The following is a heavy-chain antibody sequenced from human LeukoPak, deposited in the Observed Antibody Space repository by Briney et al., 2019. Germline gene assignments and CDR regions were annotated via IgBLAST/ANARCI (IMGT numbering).Heavy chain of an antibody. J-gene: IGHJ3*02. Sequence: ASVKVSCKVSGYTLTELSMHWVRQAPGKGLEWMGGSDPEDGETIYAQKFQGRVTMTEDTSTDTAYMELSSLRSEDTAVYYCATDESSSWRGGAFDIWGQGTMVTVSS. CDR3: ATDESSSWRGGAFDI. V-gene: IGHV1-24*01. CDR2: SDPEDGET. D-gene: IGHD6-13*01. CDR1: GYTLTELS.